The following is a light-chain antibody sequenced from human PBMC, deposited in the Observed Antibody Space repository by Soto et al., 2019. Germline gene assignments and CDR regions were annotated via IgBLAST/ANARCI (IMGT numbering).Light chain of an antibody. J-gene: IGLJ1*01. V-gene: IGLV2-14*01. CDR2: AVS. CDR1: SSDVGANIF. Sequence: QSALTQPASVSGSPGQSITISCTGTSSDVGANIFVSWHQQHPGKAPKLMIYAVSSRPSGASYRFPGSKSGNTVSLTISGLEAEDEADYYCRSYTINNSHVFATGTKLTLL. CDR3: RSYTINNSHV.